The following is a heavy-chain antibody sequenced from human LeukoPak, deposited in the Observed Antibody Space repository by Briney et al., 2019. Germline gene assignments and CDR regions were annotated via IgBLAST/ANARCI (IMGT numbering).Heavy chain of an antibody. CDR1: GFTFSSYA. CDR3: ARGYNWNYAAY. D-gene: IGHD1-7*01. Sequence: GGSLRLSCAASGFTFSSYAMHWVRQAPGKGLEWVAVISYDGSNKYYADSVKGRFTISRDNSKNTLYLQMNSLRAGDTAVYYCARGYNWNYAAYWGQGTLVTVSS. CDR2: ISYDGSNK. V-gene: IGHV3-30*04. J-gene: IGHJ4*02.